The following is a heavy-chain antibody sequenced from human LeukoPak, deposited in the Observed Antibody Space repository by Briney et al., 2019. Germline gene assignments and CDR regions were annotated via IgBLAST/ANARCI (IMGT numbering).Heavy chain of an antibody. CDR1: GFTFSDYY. CDR3: PKFDCSSTSSYEFDY. Sequence: GGSLRPSCAASGFTFSDYYRSWLRQAPGKGLEWVSYIRSSGSTIYYADSVKGRFTISRDNAKNSLYLQMNSLTDEAAAVYYCPKFDCSSTSSYEFDYWGQGTLVTVSS. V-gene: IGHV3-11*04. D-gene: IGHD2-2*01. J-gene: IGHJ4*02. CDR2: IRSSGSTI.